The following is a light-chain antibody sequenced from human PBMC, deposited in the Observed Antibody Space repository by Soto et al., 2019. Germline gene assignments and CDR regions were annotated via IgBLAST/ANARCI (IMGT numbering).Light chain of an antibody. CDR3: QQSHSSPLS. V-gene: IGKV1-39*01. CDR1: QSIVRN. Sequence: IQMTQSPSSLSASVGDRVTITCRASQSIVRNLNWYQQKPGKAPELLIYTASNLESGVPSSFSGSGSGTDFALTISRQQPEDSAVYYFQQSHSSPLSLGGGTKVEFK. J-gene: IGKJ4*01. CDR2: TAS.